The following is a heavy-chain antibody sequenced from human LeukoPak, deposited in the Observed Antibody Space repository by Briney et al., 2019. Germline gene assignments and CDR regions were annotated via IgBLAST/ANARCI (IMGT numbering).Heavy chain of an antibody. Sequence: GASVKVSCKASGYTFTSYYMHWVRQAPRQRLEWIGIINPSGGSTSYAQKFQGRVTMTRDTSTSAVYMELSSLRSEDTAVYYCASGLIAVAGTLDYWGQGTLVTVSS. D-gene: IGHD6-19*01. V-gene: IGHV1-46*01. CDR3: ASGLIAVAGTLDY. CDR1: GYTFTSYY. J-gene: IGHJ4*02. CDR2: INPSGGST.